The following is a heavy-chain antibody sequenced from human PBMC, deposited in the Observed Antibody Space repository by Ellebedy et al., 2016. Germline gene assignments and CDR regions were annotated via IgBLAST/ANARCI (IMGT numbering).Heavy chain of an antibody. CDR3: ARRGGTDYGDY. CDR2: IAIDSHNA. J-gene: IGHJ4*02. CDR1: SYTFTGYG. D-gene: IGHD3-16*01. Sequence: ASVKVSXKTSSYTFTGYGISWVRQAPGQGLEWMGWIAIDSHNAEYPQKFQGRVTLTTDTSTRTAYMELRRLRSDDTAIYYCARRGGTDYGDYWGQGTLVTVSS. V-gene: IGHV1-18*04.